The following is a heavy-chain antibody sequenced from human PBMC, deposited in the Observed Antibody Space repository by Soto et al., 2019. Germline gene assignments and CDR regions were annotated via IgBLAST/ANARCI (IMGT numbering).Heavy chain of an antibody. V-gene: IGHV3-7*01. CDR3: AEYSYGFGSFDY. CDR1: GFTFSSYW. J-gene: IGHJ4*02. D-gene: IGHD5-18*01. Sequence: LRLSCAASGFTFSSYWMSWVRQAPGKGLEWVANIKEDGSEKYYVDSVKGRFTISRDNAKNSLYLQMNSLRAEDTAVYYCAEYSYGFGSFDYWGQGTLVTVSS. CDR2: IKEDGSEK.